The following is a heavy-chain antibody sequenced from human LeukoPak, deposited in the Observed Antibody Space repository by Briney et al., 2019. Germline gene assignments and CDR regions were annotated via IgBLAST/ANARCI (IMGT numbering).Heavy chain of an antibody. V-gene: IGHV4-59*01. D-gene: IGHD5-18*01. Sequence: SQTLSLTCTVSGGSISSYYWSWVRQPPGKGLEWIGYVSYSGSTDHNPSLKSRVIISIDTSKNQFSLRLSSVTAADTAVYYCARENDRYGRIDYWGQGTQVTVSS. CDR3: ARENDRYGRIDY. CDR1: GGSISSYY. CDR2: VSYSGST. J-gene: IGHJ4*02.